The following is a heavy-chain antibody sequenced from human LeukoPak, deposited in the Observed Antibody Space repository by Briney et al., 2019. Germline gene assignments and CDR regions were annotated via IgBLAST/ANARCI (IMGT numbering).Heavy chain of an antibody. CDR2: ISSSCNTI. J-gene: IGHJ4*02. CDR3: AREGPVVRGSEVDY. V-gene: IGHV3-48*02. D-gene: IGHD4-23*01. Sequence: GGSLRLSCAASGFIFSAYPMNWVRQAPGKGLEWVSYISSSCNTIYYADSVKGRFAISRDNAKNSLYLQLNSLRDEDTAVYYCAREGPVVRGSEVDYWGQGTLVTVSS. CDR1: GFIFSAYP.